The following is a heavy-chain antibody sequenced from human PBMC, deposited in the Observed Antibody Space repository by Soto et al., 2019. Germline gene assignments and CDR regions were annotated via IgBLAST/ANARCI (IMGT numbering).Heavy chain of an antibody. Sequence: PGGSLRLSCEASEFTFSSYAMHWVRQAPGRGLEWVALISFDGSKEYYADSVKGRFIISRDNSRSMVYLQMDSLRPDDTAIYYCARPTPRWSYHYGMDVWGQGTTVTVSS. CDR1: EFTFSSYA. D-gene: IGHD2-15*01. CDR2: ISFDGSKE. CDR3: ARPTPRWSYHYGMDV. V-gene: IGHV3-30*03. J-gene: IGHJ6*02.